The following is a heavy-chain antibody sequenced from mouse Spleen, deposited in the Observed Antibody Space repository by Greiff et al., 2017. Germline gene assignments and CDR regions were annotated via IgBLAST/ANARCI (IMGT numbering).Heavy chain of an antibody. Sequence: VQLQQPGAELVKPGASVKLSCKASGYTFTSYWMQWVKQRPGQGLEWIGEIDPSDSYTNYNQKFKGKATLTVDTSSSTAYMQLSSLTSEDSAVYYCARGDSYFDYWGQGTTLTVSS. V-gene: IGHV1-50*01. CDR2: IDPSDSYT. CDR1: GYTFTSYW. CDR3: ARGDSYFDY. J-gene: IGHJ2*01.